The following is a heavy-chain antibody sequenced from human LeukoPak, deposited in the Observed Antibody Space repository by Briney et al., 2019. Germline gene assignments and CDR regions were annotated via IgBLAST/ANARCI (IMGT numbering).Heavy chain of an antibody. Sequence: SETLSLTCTVSGGSISSSSYYWGWIRQPPGKGLEWIGSIYYSGSTYYNPSLKSRVTISVGTSKNQFSLKLSSVTAADTAVYYCARPGYSSSWGIDYWGQGTLVTVSS. CDR3: ARPGYSSSWGIDY. CDR1: GGSISSSSYY. J-gene: IGHJ4*02. CDR2: IYYSGST. D-gene: IGHD6-13*01. V-gene: IGHV4-39*01.